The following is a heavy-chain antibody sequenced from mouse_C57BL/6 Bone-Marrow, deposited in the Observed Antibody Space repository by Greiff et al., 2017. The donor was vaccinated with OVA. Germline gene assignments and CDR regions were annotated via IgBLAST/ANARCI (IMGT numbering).Heavy chain of an antibody. J-gene: IGHJ3*01. Sequence: QLQLQQPGAELVKPGASVKMSCKASGYTFTSYWITWVKQRPGQGLEWIGDIYPGSGSTNYNEKFKSKATLTVDTSSSTAYMQLSSLTSEDSAVYYCACFYYYGSSPCAYWGQGTLVTVSA. D-gene: IGHD1-1*01. CDR1: GYTFTSYW. V-gene: IGHV1-55*01. CDR2: IYPGSGST. CDR3: ACFYYYGSSPCAY.